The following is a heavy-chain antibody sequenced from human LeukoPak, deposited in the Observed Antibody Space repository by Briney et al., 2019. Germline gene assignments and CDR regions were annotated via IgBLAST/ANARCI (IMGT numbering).Heavy chain of an antibody. J-gene: IGHJ6*03. CDR1: GGTFSAYA. V-gene: IGHV1-69*05. Sequence: SVKVSCKASGGTFSAYAVSWVRQAPGQGLEWMGGIIPIFGTANYAQNFQGRVTITTDESTSTAYMELSSLRSEDTAVYYCAIPYGGNSGTLAYYYYMDVWGKGTTVTVSS. CDR2: IIPIFGTA. CDR3: AIPYGGNSGTLAYYYYMDV. D-gene: IGHD4-23*01.